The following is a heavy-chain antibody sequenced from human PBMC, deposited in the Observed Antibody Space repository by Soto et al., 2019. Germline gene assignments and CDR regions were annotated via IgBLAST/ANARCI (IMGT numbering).Heavy chain of an antibody. CDR1: GLTFDDYA. J-gene: IGHJ4*02. D-gene: IGHD3-22*01. Sequence: PGGSLRLSCAASGLTFDDYAMQWVRQAPGKGLEWVSGISWNSGRIGYADSVKGRFTISRDNAKNSLYLQMNSLRAEDTALYYCAKAPDYYDGSGYGSWGQGTLVTVSS. CDR2: ISWNSGRI. V-gene: IGHV3-9*01. CDR3: AKAPDYYDGSGYGS.